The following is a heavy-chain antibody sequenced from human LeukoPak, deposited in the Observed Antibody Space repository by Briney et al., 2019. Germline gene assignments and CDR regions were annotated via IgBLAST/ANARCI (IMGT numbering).Heavy chain of an antibody. V-gene: IGHV1-46*01. D-gene: IGHD5-24*01. CDR2: INPNSGST. J-gene: IGHJ4*02. CDR1: GYTFTSYY. CDR3: ARAPSWLSY. Sequence: ASVKVSCKASGYTFTSYYMHWVRQAPGQGLEWMGIINPNSGSTTYAQKFQGRVTLTRDTSISTAYMELSRLRSDDTAVYYCARAPSWLSYWGQGTLVTVSS.